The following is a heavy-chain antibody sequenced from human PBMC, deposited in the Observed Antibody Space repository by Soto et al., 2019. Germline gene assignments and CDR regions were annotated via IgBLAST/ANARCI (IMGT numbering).Heavy chain of an antibody. CDR1: GFTFSSYA. J-gene: IGHJ4*02. D-gene: IGHD3-16*02. Sequence: EVQLLESGGGLVQPGGSLRLSCAASGFTFSSYAMSWVRRAPGKGLEWVSAISGSGGSTYYADSVKGRFTISRDNSKNTPYLQMNSLRAEDTAVYYCAKDLAAMITFGGVIGNWGQGTLVTVSS. CDR2: ISGSGGST. CDR3: AKDLAAMITFGGVIGN. V-gene: IGHV3-23*01.